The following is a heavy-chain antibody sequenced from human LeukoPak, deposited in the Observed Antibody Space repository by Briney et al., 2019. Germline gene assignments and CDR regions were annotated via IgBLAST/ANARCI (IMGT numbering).Heavy chain of an antibody. J-gene: IGHJ4*02. Sequence: GASVKVSCKVSGYTLTELSMHWVRQAPGQGLEWMGRINGGSGATKYTQKFQGRVTMTRDTSISTAYLELSRLTSDDTAIYYCAREMNYDVYRTSDSWGQGTLVTVSS. CDR3: AREMNYDVYRTSDS. V-gene: IGHV1-2*06. D-gene: IGHD1-7*01. CDR1: GYTLTELS. CDR2: INGGSGAT.